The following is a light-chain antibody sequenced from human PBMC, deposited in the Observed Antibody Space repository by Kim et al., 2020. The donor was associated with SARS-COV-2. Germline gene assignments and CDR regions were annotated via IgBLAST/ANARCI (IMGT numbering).Light chain of an antibody. Sequence: SPWERATLSCRASQSVSINLAWSQQKPGQAPRLLIYGASTRATGIPARFSGSGSGTEFTLTISSLQSEDFAVYYCQQYNNWPPFTFGPGTKVDIK. J-gene: IGKJ3*01. CDR1: QSVSIN. CDR2: GAS. V-gene: IGKV3-15*01. CDR3: QQYNNWPPFT.